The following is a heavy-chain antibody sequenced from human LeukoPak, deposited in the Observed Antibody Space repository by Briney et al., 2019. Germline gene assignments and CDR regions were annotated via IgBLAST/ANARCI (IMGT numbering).Heavy chain of an antibody. D-gene: IGHD5-18*01. Sequence: SETLSLTCTVSGVSISSYYWSWIRQPPGKGLEWIGYIYYSGSTNYNPSLKSRVTISVDTSKNQFSLKLSSVTAADTAVYYRARGVGYLKDWGQGTLVTVSS. CDR2: IYYSGST. V-gene: IGHV4-59*01. J-gene: IGHJ4*02. CDR1: GVSISSYY. CDR3: ARGVGYLKD.